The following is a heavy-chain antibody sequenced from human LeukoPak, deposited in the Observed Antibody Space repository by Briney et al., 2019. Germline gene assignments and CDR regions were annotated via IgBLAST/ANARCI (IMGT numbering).Heavy chain of an antibody. V-gene: IGHV1-18*01. CDR1: GYTFTSYG. J-gene: IGHJ6*03. Sequence: SVKDSCKASGYTFTSYGISWVRQAPGQGREGMGWITAYNDNTYYAQKWQGRVTMTTDISTSTAYMELRILRSDDTAVYYCAREGADIVVVPDANPYYYYYYYMDVWGKGTTVTVSS. CDR3: AREGADIVVVPDANPYYYYYYYMDV. CDR2: ITAYNDNT. D-gene: IGHD2-2*01.